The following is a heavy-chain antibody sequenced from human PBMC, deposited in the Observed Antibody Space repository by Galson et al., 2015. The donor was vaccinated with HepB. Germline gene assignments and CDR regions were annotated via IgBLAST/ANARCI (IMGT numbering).Heavy chain of an antibody. D-gene: IGHD3-22*01. CDR1: GFTVSSNY. J-gene: IGHJ4*02. V-gene: IGHV3-53*01. Sequence: SLRLSCAASGFTVSSNYMSWVRQAPGKGLEWVSVIYSGGSTYYADSVKGRFTISRDNSKNTLYLQMNSLRAEDTAVYSCARGFGDYDSSGYYYDFDYWGQGTLVTVSS. CDR2: IYSGGST. CDR3: ARGFGDYDSSGYYYDFDY.